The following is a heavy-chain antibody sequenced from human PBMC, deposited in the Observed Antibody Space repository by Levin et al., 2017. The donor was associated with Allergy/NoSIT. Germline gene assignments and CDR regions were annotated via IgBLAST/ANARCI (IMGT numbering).Heavy chain of an antibody. D-gene: IGHD3-10*01. V-gene: IGHV3-23*01. J-gene: IGHJ5*02. CDR3: ATRREVGIGELLLDG. Sequence: GGSLRLSCAASGFTFSSYAMNWVRQAPGKGLEWVSGISAIDGRAYYADSVKGRFTISRDNSKNASLLQMNRLSVEDTAVYYCATRREVGIGELLLDGWGQGTLVTVAP. CDR2: ISAIDGRA. CDR1: GFTFSSYA.